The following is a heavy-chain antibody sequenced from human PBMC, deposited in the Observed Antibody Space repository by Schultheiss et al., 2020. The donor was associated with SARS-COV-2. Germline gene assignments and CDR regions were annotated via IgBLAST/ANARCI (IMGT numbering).Heavy chain of an antibody. D-gene: IGHD3-16*01. CDR2: INHSGST. J-gene: IGHJ5*02. CDR1: GFTFSSYG. Sequence: GSLRLSCAASGFTFSSYGMHWVRQAPGKGLEWIGEINHSGSTNYNPSLKSRVTISVDTSKNQFSLKLSSVTAADTAVYYCARSSNAWWVDPWGQGTLVTVSS. CDR3: ARSSNAWWVDP. V-gene: IGHV4-34*01.